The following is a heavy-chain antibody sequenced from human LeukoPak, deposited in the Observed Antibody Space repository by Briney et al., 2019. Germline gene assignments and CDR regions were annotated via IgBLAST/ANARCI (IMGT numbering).Heavy chain of an antibody. J-gene: IGHJ4*02. CDR2: IRFDGSNK. V-gene: IGHV3-30*02. Sequence: GGSLRLSCAASGFTVSSNYMSWVRQAPGKGLEWVAFIRFDGSNKYYADSVKGRFTISRDNSKNTVYLQMNSLSTEDTAVYYCARDGSGYFFDYWGQGTLVTVSS. CDR1: GFTVSSNY. D-gene: IGHD3-22*01. CDR3: ARDGSGYFFDY.